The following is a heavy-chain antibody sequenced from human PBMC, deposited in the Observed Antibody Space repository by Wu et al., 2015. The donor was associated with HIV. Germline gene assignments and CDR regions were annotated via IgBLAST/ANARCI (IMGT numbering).Heavy chain of an antibody. D-gene: IGHD3-10*01. J-gene: IGHJ4*02. CDR1: GGTFSSFA. CDR2: IIPLFRTT. Sequence: QVQLVQSGAEVKKPGSSVKVSCTASGGTFSSFAISWVRQAPGQGLEWMGRIIPLFRTTNYAQEFQGRVTITADESTSTALMELSSLRSEDTAVYYCARGPYSYGSGSYYLDYWGQGTLVTVSS. V-gene: IGHV1-69*18. CDR3: ARGPYSYGSGSYYLDY.